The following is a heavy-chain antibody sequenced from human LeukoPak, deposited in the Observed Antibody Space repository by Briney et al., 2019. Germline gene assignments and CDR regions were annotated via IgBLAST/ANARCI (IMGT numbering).Heavy chain of an antibody. CDR1: GGSITSYY. V-gene: IGHV4-59*01. D-gene: IGHD3-22*01. J-gene: IGHJ4*02. CDR3: ARETDRYYDSSGYYSFDY. CDR2: IYYSGST. Sequence: SDTLSLTCTFSGGSITSYYWSWIRQPPGKGLEWIGYIYYSGSTNYNPSLKSRVTISVDTSKNQFSLKLSSVTAADTAVYYCARETDRYYDSSGYYSFDYWGQGTLVTVSS.